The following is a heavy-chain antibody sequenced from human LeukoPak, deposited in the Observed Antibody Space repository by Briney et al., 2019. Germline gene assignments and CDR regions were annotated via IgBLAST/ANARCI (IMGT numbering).Heavy chain of an antibody. CDR3: GKEGGA. V-gene: IGHV3-23*01. J-gene: IGHJ5*02. D-gene: IGHD3-16*01. CDR1: GFTFSSYA. Sequence: GGSLRLSCAASGFTFSSYAMTWVRQAPGKGPEWVSAIGGRGGSTYYADSLGGRFTISRDNSKDMLYLQMNSLKVEDTATYYCGKEGGAWGQGTKVTVSS. CDR2: IGGRGGST.